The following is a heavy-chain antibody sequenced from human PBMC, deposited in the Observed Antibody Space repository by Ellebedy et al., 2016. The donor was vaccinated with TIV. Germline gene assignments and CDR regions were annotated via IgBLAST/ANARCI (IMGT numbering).Heavy chain of an antibody. CDR1: GFTFRTYW. CDR2: INPDGSDD. CDR3: ADLRRSATPNY. D-gene: IGHD2-15*01. Sequence: GGSLRLSCVVSGFTFRTYWMSSVRQVPGKGLEWVANINPDGSDDHYVDSVKGRCTISRDNAKNSLYLQMNSLRDEYTAVYYCADLRRSATPNYWGQGTLFTVS. J-gene: IGHJ4*02. V-gene: IGHV3-7*01.